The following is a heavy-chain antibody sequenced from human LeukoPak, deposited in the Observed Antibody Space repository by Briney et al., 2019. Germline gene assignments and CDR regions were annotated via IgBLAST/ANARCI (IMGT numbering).Heavy chain of an antibody. V-gene: IGHV3-11*01. CDR2: ISSSGSTI. Sequence: GGSLRLSCAASGFTFSDYYMSWIRQAPGKGLEWVSYISSSGSTIYYADSVKGRFTISRDNAKNSLYLQMNSLRAEDTALYYCAKEALHYDFWSGYSNWFDPWGQGTLVTVSS. J-gene: IGHJ5*02. D-gene: IGHD3-3*01. CDR1: GFTFSDYY. CDR3: AKEALHYDFWSGYSNWFDP.